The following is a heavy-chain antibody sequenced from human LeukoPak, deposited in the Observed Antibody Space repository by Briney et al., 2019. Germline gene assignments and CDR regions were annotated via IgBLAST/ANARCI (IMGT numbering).Heavy chain of an antibody. CDR2: IYNSGST. Sequence: SSETLSLTCAVYGGSFSSYYWSWIRQPPGKGLEWIGYIYNSGSTNNNPSLKSRVTISVDTSKKQFSLKLSSVTAADTAVYYCARETPYGSGSYPFDYWGQGILVTVSS. CDR3: ARETPYGSGSYPFDY. CDR1: GGSFSSYY. D-gene: IGHD3-10*01. V-gene: IGHV4-59*01. J-gene: IGHJ4*02.